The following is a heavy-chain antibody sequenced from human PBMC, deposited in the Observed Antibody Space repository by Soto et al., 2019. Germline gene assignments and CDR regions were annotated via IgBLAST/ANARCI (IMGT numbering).Heavy chain of an antibody. CDR2: ITWHSGTI. CDR3: AKEMITFGDFNYYYMDV. J-gene: IGHJ6*03. Sequence: ESGGGLVQPGRSLRLACAASGFTFDQYTMHWVRQAPGKGLEWVSSITWHSGTIGYAGSGKGRFTISRDNAKNSLYLQMNSLRGEDTALYYCAKEMITFGDFNYYYMDVWGNGTTVTVSS. V-gene: IGHV3-9*01. CDR1: GFTFDQYT. D-gene: IGHD3-16*01.